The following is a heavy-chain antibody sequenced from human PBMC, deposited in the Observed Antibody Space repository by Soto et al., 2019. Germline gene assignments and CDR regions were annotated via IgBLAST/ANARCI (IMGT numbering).Heavy chain of an antibody. J-gene: IGHJ4*02. V-gene: IGHV1-3*01. CDR1: GYTFTTYA. Sequence: GASLKVSCKSSGYTFTTYAVHCVRQAPGQRLEWMGWINAGNGNTKYSQKLQGRVTIIRDTSATTVYMELSSLTSEDTALYYCARGQGNSGYDPLDFWGLGTLVTVSS. CDR2: INAGNGNT. CDR3: ARGQGNSGYDPLDF. D-gene: IGHD5-12*01.